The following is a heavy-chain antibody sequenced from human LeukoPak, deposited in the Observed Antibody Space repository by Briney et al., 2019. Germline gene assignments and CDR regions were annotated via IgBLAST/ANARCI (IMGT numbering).Heavy chain of an antibody. V-gene: IGHV3-23*01. Sequence: PGGSLILSCEASGFAFSSYALSWVGQPPGKGREGLSAISGSSGSTYSADSVKGRFTISRDNSENTLYMQMNCMRAEDTAVYYWSKDYDVLTGYYTYFDYWGQGTLVTVSS. CDR3: SKDYDVLTGYYTYFDY. J-gene: IGHJ4*02. CDR1: GFAFSSYA. CDR2: ISGSSGST. D-gene: IGHD3-9*01.